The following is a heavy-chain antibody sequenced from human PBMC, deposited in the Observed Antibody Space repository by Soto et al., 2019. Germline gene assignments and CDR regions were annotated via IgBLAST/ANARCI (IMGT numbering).Heavy chain of an antibody. D-gene: IGHD1-26*01. CDR3: ARDMVGAPISYGLDV. Sequence: PSETLSLTCAVSGGSISSGTYYWSWIRQHPGKGLEWIGYIYYSGRTDHNPSLKSRVYMSVDTSKNQFSLELSSVTAADTAVYYCARDMVGAPISYGLDVWGQGTTVTVSS. V-gene: IGHV4-31*11. J-gene: IGHJ6*02. CDR1: GGSISSGTYY. CDR2: IYYSGRT.